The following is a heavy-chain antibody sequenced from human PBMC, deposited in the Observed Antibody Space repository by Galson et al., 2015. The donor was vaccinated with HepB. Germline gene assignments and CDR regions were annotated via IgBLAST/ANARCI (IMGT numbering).Heavy chain of an antibody. Sequence: SLRLSCAASGFTFSGSAIHWVRQPSGKGPEWVGRIRSKASNYATSYVPSLKGRFTISRDDSKNMAYLHMKSLKTEDTAVNYCIRSGDFSGYSSRWGQGTLVTVAS. CDR1: GFTFSGSA. D-gene: IGHD5-12*01. CDR2: IRSKASNYAT. V-gene: IGHV3-73*01. CDR3: IRSGDFSGYSSR. J-gene: IGHJ4*02.